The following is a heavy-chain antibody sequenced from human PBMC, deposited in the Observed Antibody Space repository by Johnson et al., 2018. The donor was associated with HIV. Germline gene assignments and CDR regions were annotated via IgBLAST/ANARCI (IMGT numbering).Heavy chain of an antibody. CDR2: IYSGGST. D-gene: IGHD1-26*01. CDR3: ARSRWGSTLGALDI. Sequence: LVESGGGLVQPGGSLRLSCAASGFTVSSNYMSWVRQAPGKGLEWVSVIYSGGSTYYADSVKGRFTISRDNSKNTLYLQMNSLRAGDTAVYYCARSRWGSTLGALDIWGQGTMVTVSS. J-gene: IGHJ3*02. CDR1: GFTVSSNY. V-gene: IGHV3-66*01.